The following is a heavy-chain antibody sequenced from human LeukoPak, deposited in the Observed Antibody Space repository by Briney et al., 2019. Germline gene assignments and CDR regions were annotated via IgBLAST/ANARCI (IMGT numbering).Heavy chain of an antibody. Sequence: GGSLRLSCAASGFTVSSNYMSWVRQAPGKGLEWVSVIYSGGSTYYADSVKGRFTISRDNSKNTLYLQMNSLRAEDTAVYYCARVPVSGSGSYFDYWGQGTLVTVSS. CDR3: ARVPVSGSGSYFDY. D-gene: IGHD3-10*01. CDR2: IYSGGST. V-gene: IGHV3-53*01. J-gene: IGHJ4*02. CDR1: GFTVSSNY.